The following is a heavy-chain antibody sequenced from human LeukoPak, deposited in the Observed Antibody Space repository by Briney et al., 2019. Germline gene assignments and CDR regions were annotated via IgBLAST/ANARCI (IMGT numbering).Heavy chain of an antibody. J-gene: IGHJ3*01. V-gene: IGHV4-4*02. Sequence: SETLSLTCAVSGDSISDKYWWRWVRQFPDKGLEWIGEVYRSGGTSYNPSLKSRVTVSIDYPKNQFSLNRRSVTAADTAVYYCGRHANGDSSAAFDLWGQGTMVFVSS. CDR1: GDSISDKYW. CDR2: VYRSGGT. D-gene: IGHD2-8*01. CDR3: GRHANGDSSAAFDL.